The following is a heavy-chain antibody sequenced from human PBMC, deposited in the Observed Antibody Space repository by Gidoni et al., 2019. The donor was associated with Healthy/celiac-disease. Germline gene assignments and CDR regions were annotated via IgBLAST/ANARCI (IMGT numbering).Heavy chain of an antibody. D-gene: IGHD4-17*01. CDR3: ARQSRDYGDYNPLYPDY. J-gene: IGHJ4*02. Sequence: QLQLQESGPGLVKPSETLSPTCTVSGGSLSSSSYYWGWIRQPPGKGLEWIGSIYYSGSTYYNPSLKSRVTISVDTSKNQFSLKLSSVTAADTAVYYCARQSRDYGDYNPLYPDYWGQGTLVTVSS. V-gene: IGHV4-39*01. CDR2: IYYSGST. CDR1: GGSLSSSSYY.